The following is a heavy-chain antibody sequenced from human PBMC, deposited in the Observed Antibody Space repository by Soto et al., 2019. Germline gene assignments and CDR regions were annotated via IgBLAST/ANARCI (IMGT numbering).Heavy chain of an antibody. V-gene: IGHV4-31*03. CDR2: IYYSGST. CDR3: ARYLAYGDYYFDY. D-gene: IGHD4-17*01. Sequence: SETLSLTCTVSGGSISPGGYYWSCIRQHPGKGLEWIGYIYYSGSTYYNPSLKSRVTISVDTSKNQFSLKLSSVTAADTAVYFCARYLAYGDYYFDYWGQGTLVTVSS. J-gene: IGHJ4*02. CDR1: GGSISPGGYY.